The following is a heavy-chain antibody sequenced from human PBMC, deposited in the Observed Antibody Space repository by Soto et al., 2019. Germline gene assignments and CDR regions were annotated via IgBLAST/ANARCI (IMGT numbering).Heavy chain of an antibody. J-gene: IGHJ5*02. Sequence: SVKVSCKASGGTFSSYAISWVRQAPGQGLEWMGGIIPIFGTANYAQKFQGRVTITADESTSTAYMELSSLRSEDTAVYYCARDRGGGVRQQLVDGVYNWFDPWGQGTLVTVSS. D-gene: IGHD6-13*01. CDR3: ARDRGGGVRQQLVDGVYNWFDP. CDR1: GGTFSSYA. CDR2: IIPIFGTA. V-gene: IGHV1-69*13.